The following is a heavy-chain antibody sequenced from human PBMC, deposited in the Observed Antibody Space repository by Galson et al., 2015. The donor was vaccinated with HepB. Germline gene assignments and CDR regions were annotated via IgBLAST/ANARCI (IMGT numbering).Heavy chain of an antibody. Sequence: SVKVSCKASGGTFSSYAISWVRQAPGQGLEWMGGIIPIFGIANYAQKFQGRVTITADESTSTAYMELSSLRSEDTAVYYCASCEGYCSSTSCYAAGPFDPWGQGTLVTVSS. D-gene: IGHD2-2*01. V-gene: IGHV1-69*13. CDR1: GGTFSSYA. CDR2: IIPIFGIA. J-gene: IGHJ5*02. CDR3: ASCEGYCSSTSCYAAGPFDP.